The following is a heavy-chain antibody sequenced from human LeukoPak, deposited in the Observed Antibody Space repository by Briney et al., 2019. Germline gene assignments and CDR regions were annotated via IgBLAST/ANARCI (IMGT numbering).Heavy chain of an antibody. J-gene: IGHJ4*02. CDR3: ARGPPRDFWSGLNGVDY. Sequence: GGSLRLSCAASGFTFSSYSMNWVRQAPGKGLEWVSSISSSSSYIYYADSVKGRFTISRDNAKNSLYLQMNSLRAEDTAVYYCARGPPRDFWSGLNGVDYWGQGTLVTVSS. CDR1: GFTFSSYS. V-gene: IGHV3-21*01. D-gene: IGHD3-3*01. CDR2: ISSSSSYI.